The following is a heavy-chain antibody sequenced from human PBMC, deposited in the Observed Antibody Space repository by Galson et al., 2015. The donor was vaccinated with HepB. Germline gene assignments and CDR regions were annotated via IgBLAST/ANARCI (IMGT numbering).Heavy chain of an antibody. CDR1: GFTFSSYS. J-gene: IGHJ4*02. V-gene: IGHV3-48*01. CDR3: ARSGHSSSWYRHGY. Sequence: SLRLSCAASGFTFSSYSMNWVRQAPGKGLEWVSYICSSSSTIYYADSVKGRFTISRDNAKNSLYLQMNSLRAEDTAVYYCARSGHSSSWYRHGYWGQGTLVTVSS. CDR2: ICSSSSTI. D-gene: IGHD6-13*01.